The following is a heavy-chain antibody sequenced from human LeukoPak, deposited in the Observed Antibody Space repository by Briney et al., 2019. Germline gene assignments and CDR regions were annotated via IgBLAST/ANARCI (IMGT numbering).Heavy chain of an antibody. J-gene: IGHJ4*02. CDR3: ARGGRPDY. D-gene: IGHD3-10*01. CDR2: ISWNSGSI. Sequence: PGGSLRLSCAASGFTFDDYAMHWVRQAPGKGLEWVSGISWNSGSIGYADSVKGRFTISRDNAKNSLYLQMSSLRAEDTAVYYCARGGRPDYWGQGTLVTVSS. V-gene: IGHV3-9*01. CDR1: GFTFDDYA.